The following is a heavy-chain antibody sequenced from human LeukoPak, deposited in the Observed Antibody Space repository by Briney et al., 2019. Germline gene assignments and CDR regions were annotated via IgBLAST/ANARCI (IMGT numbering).Heavy chain of an antibody. CDR1: GYTFTTYG. Sequence: ASVKVSCKASGYTFTTYGISWVRQAPGQGLEWMGWISAYNGNTNYAQKFQGRVTMTTDTSTSTAYMELRSLRPDDTAVYYCARYWGGNDAFDIWGQGTMVTVSS. J-gene: IGHJ3*02. D-gene: IGHD7-27*01. V-gene: IGHV1-18*01. CDR2: ISAYNGNT. CDR3: ARYWGGNDAFDI.